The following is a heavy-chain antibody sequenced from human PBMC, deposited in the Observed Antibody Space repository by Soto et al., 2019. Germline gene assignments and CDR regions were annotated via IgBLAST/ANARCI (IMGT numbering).Heavy chain of an antibody. Sequence: QLQLHESGPGLVKPSETLSLTCTVFGGSITIDHYYWAWIRQPPGKGLEWIATIYHGGSTFYNPSPPKRVTIAMDTSPNQFSLKLNSGTAADTAVYFCARSLRDSRNGGDAFHVWGQGTMATVSS. J-gene: IGHJ3*01. D-gene: IGHD6-13*01. V-gene: IGHV4-39*01. CDR3: ARSLRDSRNGGDAFHV. CDR2: IYHGGST. CDR1: GGSITIDHYY.